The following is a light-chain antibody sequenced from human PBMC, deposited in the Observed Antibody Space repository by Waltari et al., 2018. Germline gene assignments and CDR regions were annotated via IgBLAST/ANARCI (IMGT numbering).Light chain of an antibody. CDR3: QSYDSSLTGSWV. J-gene: IGLJ3*02. V-gene: IGLV1-40*01. CDR2: GNT. CDR1: GSNIGAGYE. Sequence: QPVLTQPPSVSGAPGQRVTISCTGSGSNIGAGYELHWYQQLPGTAPKLLIYGNTNRPSGVPGRFSGSKSGTSGSLAITGLQAEDEAYYYCQSYDSSLTGSWVFGGGTKLTVL.